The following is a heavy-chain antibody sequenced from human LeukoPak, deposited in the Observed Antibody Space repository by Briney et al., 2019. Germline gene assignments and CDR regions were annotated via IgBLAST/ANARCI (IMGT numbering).Heavy chain of an antibody. V-gene: IGHV4-59*02. J-gene: IGHJ4*02. D-gene: IGHD7-27*01. CDR1: GGSVTDYY. CDR3: ASRKLGNDY. Sequence: SETLSLTCTVSGGSVTDYYWSWIRQSPGKGLEWIGYIYYTGTSYNPSLKSRVTISADASKNQFSLKLISVTAADTAVYYCASRKLGNDYWGQGTLVTVSS. CDR2: IYYTGT.